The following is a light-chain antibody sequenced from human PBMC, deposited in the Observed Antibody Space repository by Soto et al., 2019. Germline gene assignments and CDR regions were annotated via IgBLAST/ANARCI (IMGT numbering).Light chain of an antibody. V-gene: IGLV1-44*01. CDR2: SNN. Sequence: QSLLTQPPSASGTPGQRVTISCSGSSSNIGINTVNWYQQLPGTAPKLLIYSNNQRPSGVPDRFSGSKSGTSASLAISGLQSEDEADYYCAAWDDSLNGYVFGTGTKVTVL. CDR1: SSNIGINT. CDR3: AAWDDSLNGYV. J-gene: IGLJ1*01.